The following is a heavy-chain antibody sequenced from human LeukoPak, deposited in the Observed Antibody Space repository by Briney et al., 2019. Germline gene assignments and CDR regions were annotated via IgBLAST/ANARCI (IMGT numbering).Heavy chain of an antibody. Sequence: GGSLRLSCAASGFTFSSYSMNWVRQAPGKGLEWVSVIYRDGSTYYADSVKGRVTISSDNSKNTLYIQMNSLRVDDTAVYYCARDGPPSYYNMDVWGQGTTVTVSS. CDR3: ARDGPPSYYNMDV. J-gene: IGHJ6*02. CDR1: GFTFSSYS. V-gene: IGHV3-53*01. CDR2: IYRDGST.